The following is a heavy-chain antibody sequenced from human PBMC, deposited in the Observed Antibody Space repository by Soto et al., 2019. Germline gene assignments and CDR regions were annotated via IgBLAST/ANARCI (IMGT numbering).Heavy chain of an antibody. J-gene: IGHJ4*02. D-gene: IGHD3-16*01. Sequence: EDHLLESGGGLVQPGGSLRLSCAASGFTFGIYAMAWVRQAPGKGLEWVSGISSDGGFKGYIDSVRGRFTISRDNSNSRLYLKMNNLRADDTAIYYCAKYTRMEHLGENWGQGTLVTVSS. CDR3: AKYTRMEHLGEN. CDR1: GFTFGIYA. CDR2: ISSDGGFK. V-gene: IGHV3-23*01.